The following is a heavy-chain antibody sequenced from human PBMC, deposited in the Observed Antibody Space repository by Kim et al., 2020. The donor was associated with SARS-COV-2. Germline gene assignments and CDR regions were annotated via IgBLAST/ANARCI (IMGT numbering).Heavy chain of an antibody. Sequence: GGSLRLSCAASGFTFSSYAMSWVRQAPGKGLEWVSAISGSGGSTYYADSVKGRFTISRDNSKNTLYLQMNSLRAEDMAVYYCAKEVGYGDYLLGGFDYWGQGTLVTVSS. V-gene: IGHV3-23*01. CDR1: GFTFSSYA. D-gene: IGHD4-17*01. CDR3: AKEVGYGDYLLGGFDY. CDR2: ISGSGGST. J-gene: IGHJ4*02.